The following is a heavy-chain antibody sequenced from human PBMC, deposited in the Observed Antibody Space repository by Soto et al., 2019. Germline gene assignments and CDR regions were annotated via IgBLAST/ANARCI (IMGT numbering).Heavy chain of an antibody. J-gene: IGHJ4*02. CDR2: IYYSGST. Sequence: SETLSLTCTVSGGSISSSSYYWGWIRQPPGKGLEWIGSIYYSGSTYYNPSLKSRVTISVDTSKNQFSLKLSSVTAADTAVYYGARHGKAARDIDYWGPGTLVTVFS. D-gene: IGHD6-6*01. CDR1: GGSISSSSYY. V-gene: IGHV4-39*01. CDR3: ARHGKAARDIDY.